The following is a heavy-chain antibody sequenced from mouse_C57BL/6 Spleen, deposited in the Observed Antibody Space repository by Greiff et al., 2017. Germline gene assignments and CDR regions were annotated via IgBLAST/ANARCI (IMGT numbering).Heavy chain of an antibody. V-gene: IGHV1-61*01. CDR1: GYTFTSYW. CDR2: IYPSDSET. Sequence: QVQLKQPGAELVRPGSSVKLSCKASGYTFTSYWMDWVKQRPGQGLEWIGNIYPSDSETHYNQKFKDKATLTVDKSSSTAYMQLSSLTSENSAVYYCARSNYWYFDVWGTGTTVTVSS. J-gene: IGHJ1*03. CDR3: ARSNYWYFDV.